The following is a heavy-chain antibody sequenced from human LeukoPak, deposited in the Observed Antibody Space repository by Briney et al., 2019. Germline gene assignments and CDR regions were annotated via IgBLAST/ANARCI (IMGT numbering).Heavy chain of an antibody. Sequence: SQTLSLTCAISGDSVSSSSVTWNWIRQSPSRGLEWLGRTYYRSTWYNDYAVSVRGRITVNPDTSKNQFSLHLNSVTPEDTAVYYCARRLTQYDCFDPWGQGTLVIVSS. V-gene: IGHV6-1*01. J-gene: IGHJ5*02. D-gene: IGHD2-2*01. CDR2: TYYRSTWYN. CDR1: GDSVSSSSVT. CDR3: ARRLTQYDCFDP.